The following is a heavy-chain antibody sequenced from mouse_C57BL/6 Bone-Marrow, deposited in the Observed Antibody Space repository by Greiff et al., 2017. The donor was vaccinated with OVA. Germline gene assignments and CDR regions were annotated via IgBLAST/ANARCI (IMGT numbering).Heavy chain of an antibody. D-gene: IGHD1-1*01. CDR1: GYTFTDYY. Sequence: EVQLQQSGPELVKPGASVKISCKASGYTFTDYYMNWVKQSHGKSLEWRGERKKKKGGRRENQNVKGTATLTVDKSSSTAYMELRSLTSEDSAVYYCARTRNYYQAWLAYWGQGTLVTVSA. CDR2: RKKKKGGR. CDR3: ARTRNYYQAWLAY. V-gene: IGHV1-26*01. J-gene: IGHJ3*01.